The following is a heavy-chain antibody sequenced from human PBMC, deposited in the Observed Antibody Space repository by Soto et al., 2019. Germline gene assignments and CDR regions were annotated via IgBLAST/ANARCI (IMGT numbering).Heavy chain of an antibody. Sequence: ASVKVSCKASGYTFTSYYMHWVRQAPGQGLEWMGIINPSGGSTSYAQKFQGRVTMTRDTSTSTVYMELSSLRSEDTAVYYCAREGPNTIFGVVYPTPLDYWGQGTLVTVSS. D-gene: IGHD3-3*01. CDR3: AREGPNTIFGVVYPTPLDY. V-gene: IGHV1-46*01. CDR1: GYTFTSYY. CDR2: INPSGGST. J-gene: IGHJ4*02.